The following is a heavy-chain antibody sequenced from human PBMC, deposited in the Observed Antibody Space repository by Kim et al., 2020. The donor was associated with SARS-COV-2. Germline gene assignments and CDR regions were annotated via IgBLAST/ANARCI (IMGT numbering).Heavy chain of an antibody. Sequence: QKFQGRVTMTRDTSTSTVYKGLSSLRSEDTAVYYCARARETSGSYLYFDYWGQGTLVTVSS. D-gene: IGHD1-26*01. CDR3: ARARETSGSYLYFDY. J-gene: IGHJ4*02. V-gene: IGHV1-46*01.